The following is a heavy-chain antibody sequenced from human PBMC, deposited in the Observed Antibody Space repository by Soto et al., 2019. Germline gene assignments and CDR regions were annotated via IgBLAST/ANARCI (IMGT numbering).Heavy chain of an antibody. V-gene: IGHV4-31*03. J-gene: IGHJ4*02. D-gene: IGHD3-10*01. CDR3: ARAKTGSGSYLDY. CDR1: GGSISSGGDY. CDR2: IYYSGST. Sequence: QVQMQESGPGLVKPSQALSLTCTVSGGSISSGGDYWSWIRQHPGKGLEWIGYIYYSGSTYYNPSLKSRVTISVDTSKNQFSLKLSSVTAADTAVYYCARAKTGSGSYLDYWGQGTLVTVSS.